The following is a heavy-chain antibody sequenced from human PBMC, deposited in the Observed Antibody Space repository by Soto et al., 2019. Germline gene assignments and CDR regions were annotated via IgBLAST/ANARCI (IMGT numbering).Heavy chain of an antibody. D-gene: IGHD6-13*01. V-gene: IGHV1-18*01. CDR3: ARDWAAAGLFDY. CDR2: ISAHNGNT. Sequence: QVQLVQSGAEVKKPGASVKVSCKAPGYTFTSYGISWVRQAPGQGLEWMGWISAHNGNTNYAEKLQGRVGMTTDTSTSTAYMELRSLRSDDTAVYYCARDWAAAGLFDYWGQGTLVTVSS. CDR1: GYTFTSYG. J-gene: IGHJ4*02.